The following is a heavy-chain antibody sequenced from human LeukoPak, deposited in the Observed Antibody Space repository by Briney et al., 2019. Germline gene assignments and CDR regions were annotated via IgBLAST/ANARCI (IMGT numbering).Heavy chain of an antibody. D-gene: IGHD3-10*01. CDR3: ARTSYYGSGIDYFDY. V-gene: IGHV3-7*01. CDR1: GFTFSSYW. CDR2: IKQDGSEK. Sequence: PGGSLRLSCGASGFTFSSYWMTWVRQAPGKGLEWVANIKQDGSEKYYVDSVKGRFTISRDNAKNSLYLQTNSLRAEDTAVYYCARTSYYGSGIDYFDYWGQGTLVTVSS. J-gene: IGHJ4*02.